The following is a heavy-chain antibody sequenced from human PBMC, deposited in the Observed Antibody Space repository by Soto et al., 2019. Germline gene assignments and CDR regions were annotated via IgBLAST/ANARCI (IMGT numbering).Heavy chain of an antibody. CDR3: ASSRRGGAIRVGATTWFDP. CDR2: IIPIFGTA. CDR1: GGTFSSYA. Sequence: QVQLVQSGAEVKKPGSSVKVSCKASGGTFSSYAISWVRQAPGQGLEWMGGIIPIFGTANYAQKFQGRVTITADESTSTAYMELSSLRSEDTAVYYCASSRRGGAIRVGATTWFDPWGQGTLVTVSS. J-gene: IGHJ5*02. V-gene: IGHV1-69*01. D-gene: IGHD1-26*01.